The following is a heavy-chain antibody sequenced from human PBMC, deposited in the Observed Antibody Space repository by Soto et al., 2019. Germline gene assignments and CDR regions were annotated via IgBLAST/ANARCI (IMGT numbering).Heavy chain of an antibody. CDR2: FSSSGSFV. CDR1: GFSLTDYY. V-gene: IGHV3-21*02. D-gene: IGHD3-10*01. Sequence: EVQLVESGGGLVEPGRSLGLSCAASGFSLTDYYMNWVRQAPGKGLEWVSSFSSSGSFVSYADSVKGRFSISRDNAKNLLFLQMNSLRDDDTAVYYCAGTYGSADYWGQGTLVTVSS. J-gene: IGHJ4*02. CDR3: AGTYGSADY.